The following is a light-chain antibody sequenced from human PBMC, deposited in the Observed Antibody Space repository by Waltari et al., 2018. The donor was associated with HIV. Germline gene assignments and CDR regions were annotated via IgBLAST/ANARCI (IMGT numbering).Light chain of an antibody. J-gene: IGLJ2*01. CDR3: SSFAGSNKL. CDR2: EVT. CDR1: TSDIHDYNF. V-gene: IGLV2-8*01. Sequence: QSALTQPPSASGSPGQSVXMSCTGATSDIHDYNFISWYQQYSGKAPKPIIFEVTKRPSGVPDRFSGSRSGNSASLIVSGLQAEDEAVYFCSSFAGSNKLFGGGTKLTVL.